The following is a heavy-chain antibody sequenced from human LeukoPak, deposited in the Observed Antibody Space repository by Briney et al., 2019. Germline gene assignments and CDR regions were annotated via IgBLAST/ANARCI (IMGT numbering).Heavy chain of an antibody. D-gene: IGHD3-10*01. CDR1: GFTLSTYT. J-gene: IGHJ6*03. Sequence: GGSLRLSCAASGFTLSTYTMNWVRQAPGKGLEWVSSISSSSNYIYYADSVKGRFTISRDDAKNSLSLQMNSLRAEDTAVYYCARSGIKMVRGVIIKSPYHMDVWGKGTTVTVSS. V-gene: IGHV3-21*01. CDR2: ISSSSNYI. CDR3: ARSGIKMVRGVIIKSPYHMDV.